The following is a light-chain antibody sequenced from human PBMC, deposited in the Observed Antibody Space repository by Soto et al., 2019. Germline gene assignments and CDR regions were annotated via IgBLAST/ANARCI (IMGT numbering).Light chain of an antibody. CDR2: AVS. Sequence: DIQMTQSPSSLSASVGDRVTITCRASQSISSYLNWYQQKPGKPPKLLIYAVSSFQSGVPSRFSVSGSGTDFSLTITSLQPEDFATYYCQQTYSTPRTFGQGTKVEIK. CDR3: QQTYSTPRT. CDR1: QSISSY. V-gene: IGKV1-39*01. J-gene: IGKJ1*01.